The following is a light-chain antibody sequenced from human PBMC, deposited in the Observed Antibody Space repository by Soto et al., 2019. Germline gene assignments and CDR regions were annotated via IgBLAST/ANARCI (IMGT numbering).Light chain of an antibody. V-gene: IGKV1-12*01. Sequence: DIQMTQSPSSVSASVGDRVTITCRASQGISSWLAWYQQKPGKAPKLLIYKASSLESGVPSRFSCSGSGTDFTLTISCLQSEDFATYYCQQYYSYPITFGQGTRLEIK. CDR2: KAS. CDR1: QGISSW. CDR3: QQYYSYPIT. J-gene: IGKJ5*01.